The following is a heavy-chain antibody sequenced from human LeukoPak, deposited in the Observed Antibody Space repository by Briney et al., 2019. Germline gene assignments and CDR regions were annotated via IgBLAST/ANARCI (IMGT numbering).Heavy chain of an antibody. J-gene: IGHJ6*03. CDR2: INHSGST. CDR3: ALQFSSNPLNYMDV. CDR1: GGSFSGYY. V-gene: IGHV4-34*01. D-gene: IGHD5-24*01. Sequence: PSETLSLTCAVYGGSFSGYYWSWIRQPPGKGLEWIGEINHSGSTNYNPSLKSRVTISVDTSKNQFSLKLSSVTAADTAVYYCALQFSSNPLNYMDVWGKGTTVTVSS.